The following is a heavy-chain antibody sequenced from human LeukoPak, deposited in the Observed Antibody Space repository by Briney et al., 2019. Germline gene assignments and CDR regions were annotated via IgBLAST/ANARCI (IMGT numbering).Heavy chain of an antibody. Sequence: SETLSLTCTVSGGSISSSSYYWGWIRQPPGKGLEWIGEINHSGSTNYNPSLKSRVTISVDTSKNQFSLKLSSVTAADTAVYYCARFVRYFDWLSPTYVDYWGQGTLVTVSS. J-gene: IGHJ4*02. CDR2: INHSGST. V-gene: IGHV4-39*07. CDR1: GGSISSSSYY. CDR3: ARFVRYFDWLSPTYVDY. D-gene: IGHD3-9*01.